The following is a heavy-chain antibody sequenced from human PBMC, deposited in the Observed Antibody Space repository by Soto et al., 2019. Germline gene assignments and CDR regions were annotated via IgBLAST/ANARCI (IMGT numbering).Heavy chain of an antibody. J-gene: IGHJ6*02. CDR1: GYTFTSYG. CDR2: ISAYNGNT. V-gene: IGHV1-18*01. Sequence: QVQLVQSGAEVKKPGASVKVSCKASGYTFTSYGISWVRQAPGQGLEWMGWISAYNGNTNYAQKLQGRVTMTTDTSTSTAYMELRSLSSDDTAVYYCARDGISTSCPHYYGMDVWGQGTTVTVSS. D-gene: IGHD2-2*01. CDR3: ARDGISTSCPHYYGMDV.